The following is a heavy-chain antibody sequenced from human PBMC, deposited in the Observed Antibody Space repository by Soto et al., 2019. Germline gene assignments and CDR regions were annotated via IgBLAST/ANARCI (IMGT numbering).Heavy chain of an antibody. Sequence: SVKVSCKGSGGTFSSYAISWVRQAPGQGLEWMGGIIPIFGTANYAQKFQGRVTITADESTSTAYMELSSLRSEDTAVYYCARVTRITMVRGVSNWFDPWGQGTLVTVSS. CDR3: ARVTRITMVRGVSNWFDP. CDR1: GGTFSSYA. CDR2: IIPIFGTA. V-gene: IGHV1-69*13. J-gene: IGHJ5*02. D-gene: IGHD3-10*01.